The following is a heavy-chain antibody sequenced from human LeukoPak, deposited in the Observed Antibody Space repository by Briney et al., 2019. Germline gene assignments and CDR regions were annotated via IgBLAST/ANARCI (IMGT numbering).Heavy chain of an antibody. CDR3: ARGFQAGYQLSHYYYMDV. J-gene: IGHJ6*03. CDR1: GGSFSGYY. V-gene: IGHV4-34*01. D-gene: IGHD2-2*01. Sequence: SETLSLTCAVYGGSFSGYYWSWIHQPPGKGLEWIGEINHSGSTNYNPSLKSRVTISVDTSKNQFSLKLSSVTAADTAVYYCARGFQAGYQLSHYYYMDVWGKGTTVTVSS. CDR2: INHSGST.